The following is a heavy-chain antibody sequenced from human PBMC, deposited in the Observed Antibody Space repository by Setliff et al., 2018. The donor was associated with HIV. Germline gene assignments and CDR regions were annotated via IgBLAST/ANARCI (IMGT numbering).Heavy chain of an antibody. Sequence: TLSLTCAVSGYFISSGYFWGWIRQPPGKALEWLARIDWDDNTYYSTSLKTRLTLSKDPSKNQVVLTVSNMGPVDTATYYCARIPPGYSYLDYWGQGTLVTVSS. CDR1: GYFISSGYFW. V-gene: IGHV2-70*11. CDR3: ARIPPGYSYLDY. CDR2: IDWDDNT. J-gene: IGHJ4*02. D-gene: IGHD5-18*01.